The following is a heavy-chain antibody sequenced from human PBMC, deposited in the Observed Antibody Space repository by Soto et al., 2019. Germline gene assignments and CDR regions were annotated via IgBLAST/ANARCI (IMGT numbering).Heavy chain of an antibody. J-gene: IGHJ5*01. CDR1: GFTFSVYW. V-gene: IGHV3-7*01. Sequence: GGSLRLSCAASGFTFSVYWMSWVRQGPGKGLEWVANIKQDGSEKYHVDSGKGRFTISRDNAKNSLYLQMNNLRVEDTAVYYCARALYDSWSGYTGSDSWGQGTLVTVSS. D-gene: IGHD3-3*01. CDR3: ARALYDSWSGYTGSDS. CDR2: IKQDGSEK.